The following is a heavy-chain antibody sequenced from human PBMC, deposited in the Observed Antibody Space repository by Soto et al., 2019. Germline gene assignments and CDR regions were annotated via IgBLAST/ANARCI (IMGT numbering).Heavy chain of an antibody. D-gene: IGHD3-10*01. CDR3: ARDGDYYGSGSYSHFDY. Sequence: GGSLRLSCAASGFTFSSYAMHWARQAPGKGLEWVAVISYDGSNKYYADYVKGRFTISRDNSKNTLYLQMNSLRAEDTAVYYCARDGDYYGSGSYSHFDYWGQGT. J-gene: IGHJ4*02. CDR1: GFTFSSYA. V-gene: IGHV3-30-3*01. CDR2: ISYDGSNK.